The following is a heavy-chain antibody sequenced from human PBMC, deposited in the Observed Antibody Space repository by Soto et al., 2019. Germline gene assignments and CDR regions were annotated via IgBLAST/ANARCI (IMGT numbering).Heavy chain of an antibody. CDR2: IIPIFGTA. V-gene: IGHV1-69*01. CDR3: ARDAGIPVVGRGTSFEY. Sequence: QVPLVQSGAEVKKPGSSVKVSCKASGGTFSSFAISWVRQAPGQGLEWMGGIIPIFGTANYAQRFQGRVTITADESTRTANMELSSLRSEDTAVYYCARDAGIPVVGRGTSFEYWGQGTLVIVSS. J-gene: IGHJ4*02. CDR1: GGTFSSFA. D-gene: IGHD6-19*01.